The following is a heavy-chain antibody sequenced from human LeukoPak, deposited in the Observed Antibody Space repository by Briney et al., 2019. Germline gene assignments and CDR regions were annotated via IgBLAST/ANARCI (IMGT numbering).Heavy chain of an antibody. J-gene: IGHJ5*02. CDR1: GFTFSSYA. CDR3: ARDRSSSFDP. D-gene: IGHD3-16*02. CDR2: IWYDGSNK. V-gene: IGHV3-30*07. Sequence: GRSLRLSCAASGFTFSSYAMHWVRQAPGKGLEWVAVIWYDGSNKYYADSVKGRFTISRDNSKNTLYLQMNGLRAEDTAVYYCARDRSSSFDPWGQGTLVTVSS.